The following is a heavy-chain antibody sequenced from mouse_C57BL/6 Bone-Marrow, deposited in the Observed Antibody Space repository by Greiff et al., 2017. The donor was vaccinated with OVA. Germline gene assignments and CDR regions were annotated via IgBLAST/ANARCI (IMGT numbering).Heavy chain of an antibody. CDR2: IYPGSGNT. J-gene: IGHJ4*01. V-gene: IGHV1-66*01. Sequence: SFSPFTSYYIPFLKQRPGQGLEWIGWIYPGSGNTKYNEKFKGKATLTADTSSSTAYMQLSSLTSEDSAVYYGANLWLRRRAMDYWGQGTSVTVSA. CDR1: FSPFTSYY. D-gene: IGHD2-2*01. CDR3: ANLWLRRRAMDY.